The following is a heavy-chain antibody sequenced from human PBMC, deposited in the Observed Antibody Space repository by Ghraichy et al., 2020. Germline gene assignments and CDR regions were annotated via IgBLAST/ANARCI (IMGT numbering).Heavy chain of an antibody. V-gene: IGHV3-23*01. D-gene: IGHD3-3*01. J-gene: IGHJ1*01. CDR3: AKVRPYYDFWIGSHRAEYFQH. CDR2: ISGSGGST. CDR1: GFTFSSYA. Sequence: GGSLRLSCAASGFTFSSYAMSWVRQAPGKGLEWVSAISGSGGSTYYADSVKGRFTISRDNSKNTLYLQMNSLRAEDTAVYYCAKVRPYYDFWIGSHRAEYFQHWARAPWSPSPQ.